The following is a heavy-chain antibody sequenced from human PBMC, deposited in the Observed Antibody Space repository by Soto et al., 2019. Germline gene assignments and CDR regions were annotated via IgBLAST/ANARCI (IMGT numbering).Heavy chain of an antibody. D-gene: IGHD1-1*01. Sequence: EVQLVESGGGLVQPGGSLRLSCAASGLTFSSYWMHWVRQAPGKGLLWVSRINSDGSSTSYADSVKGRFTISRDNAKNTLYLQINSLRAEDTAVYYCALSHTVTTDYWGQGTLVTVSS. V-gene: IGHV3-74*01. CDR2: INSDGSST. CDR3: ALSHTVTTDY. CDR1: GLTFSSYW. J-gene: IGHJ4*02.